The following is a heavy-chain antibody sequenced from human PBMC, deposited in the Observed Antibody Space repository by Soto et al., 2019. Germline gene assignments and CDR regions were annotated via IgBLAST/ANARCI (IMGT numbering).Heavy chain of an antibody. Sequence: QVQLVESGGGVVQPGRSLRLSCAASGFTFSSYGMHWVRQAPGKGLEWVAVIWYDGSNKYYADSVKGRFTISRDNSKNTLYLQMNSLRAEDTAVYYCARDIGDLGATHGYGMDVWGQGTTVNVSS. CDR1: GFTFSSYG. V-gene: IGHV3-33*01. D-gene: IGHD1-26*01. J-gene: IGHJ6*02. CDR2: IWYDGSNK. CDR3: ARDIGDLGATHGYGMDV.